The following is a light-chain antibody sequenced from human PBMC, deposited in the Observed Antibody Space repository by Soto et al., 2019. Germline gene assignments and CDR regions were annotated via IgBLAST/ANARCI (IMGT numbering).Light chain of an antibody. J-gene: IGKJ1*01. Sequence: DIQMTQSPSSLSASVGDRVTITCRASQSISSWLAWYQQKPGKAPKLLIYDASSLESGVLSRFSGSGYGTEFTLTISSLQPDDFATYYCQQYNSWWKFGKGTKVDIX. CDR1: QSISSW. V-gene: IGKV1-5*01. CDR3: QQYNSWWK. CDR2: DAS.